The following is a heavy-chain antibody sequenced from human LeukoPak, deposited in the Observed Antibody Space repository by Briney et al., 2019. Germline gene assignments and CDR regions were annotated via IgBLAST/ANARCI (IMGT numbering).Heavy chain of an antibody. CDR1: EFAFSGFY. J-gene: IGHJ4*02. Sequence: PGGSLRLSCGASEFAFSGFYMTWIRQAPGKGLEWVSYISSSSSHTNYADSVKGRFTISRDNAKNSLYLQMNSLRAEDTAVYYCARTNLGSGWRFDYWGQGTLVTVSS. D-gene: IGHD6-19*01. V-gene: IGHV3-11*06. CDR3: ARTNLGSGWRFDY. CDR2: ISSSSSHT.